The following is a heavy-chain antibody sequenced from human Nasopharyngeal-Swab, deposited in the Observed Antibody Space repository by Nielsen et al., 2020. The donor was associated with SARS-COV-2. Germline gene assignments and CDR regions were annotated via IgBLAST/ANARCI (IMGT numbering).Heavy chain of an antibody. Sequence: SETLSLTCTVSGGSISSSSYYWGWIRQPPGKGLEWIGSIYYSGSTYYNPSLKSRVTISVDTSKNQLSLKLSSVTAADTAVYYCARRGYVSGSSKYYFDYWGQGTLVTVSS. J-gene: IGHJ4*02. CDR1: GGSISSSSYY. CDR2: IYYSGST. CDR3: ARRGYVSGSSKYYFDY. D-gene: IGHD3-10*01. V-gene: IGHV4-39*01.